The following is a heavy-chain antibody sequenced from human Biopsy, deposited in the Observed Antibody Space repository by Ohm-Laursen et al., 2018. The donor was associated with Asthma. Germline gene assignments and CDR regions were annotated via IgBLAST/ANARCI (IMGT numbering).Heavy chain of an antibody. CDR2: INYSGST. CDR1: GGSLSSGPYY. D-gene: IGHD2-8*01. V-gene: IGHV4-31*03. CDR3: ARDLSGYCTSSACYGFDS. Sequence: TLSLTCSVSGGSLSSGPYYWSWLRQHPGKGLEWIGYINYSGSTFYSPSLESRVTVSVDTSKNQLSLKLSSVTAADTAVYYCARDLSGYCTSSACYGFDSWGQGTLVTVSS. J-gene: IGHJ5*01.